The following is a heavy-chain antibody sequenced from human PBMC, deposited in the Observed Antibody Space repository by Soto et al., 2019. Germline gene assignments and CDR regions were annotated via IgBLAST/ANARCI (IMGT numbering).Heavy chain of an antibody. V-gene: IGHV3-23*01. CDR1: GFTFSSYA. J-gene: IGHJ3*02. D-gene: IGHD6-19*01. CDR2: ISGSGGST. CDR3: AKDLAGSDAFDI. Sequence: PGGSLRLSCAASGFTFSSYAMSWVRQAPGKGLEWVSAISGSGGSTYYADSVKGRFIISRDNSKNTLYLQMNSLRAEDTAVYYCAKDLAGSDAFDIWGQGTMVTVSS.